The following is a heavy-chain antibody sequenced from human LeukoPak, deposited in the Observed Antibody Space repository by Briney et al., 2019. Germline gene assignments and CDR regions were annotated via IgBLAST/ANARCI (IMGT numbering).Heavy chain of an antibody. J-gene: IGHJ4*02. CDR1: GITLSNYG. CDR3: AKRAVVIRVILVGFHKEAYYFDS. V-gene: IGHV3-23*01. Sequence: PGGSLRLSCAVSGITLSNYGMSWVRQAPGKGLEWVAGISGSGGSTNYTDSVKGRFTISTDNRKNTLYLQMNSLRVEDTAVYFCAKRAVVIRVILVGFHKEAYYFDSWGQGALVSVAS. CDR2: ISGSGGST. D-gene: IGHD3-22*01.